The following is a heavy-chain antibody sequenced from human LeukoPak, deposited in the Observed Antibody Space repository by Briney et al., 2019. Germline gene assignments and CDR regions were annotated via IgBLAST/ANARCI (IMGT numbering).Heavy chain of an antibody. V-gene: IGHV3-53*01. Sequence: GGSLRLSCAASGFTVSSNYMSWVRQARGKVLGWASVIYSGGSTYYADSVKGRFTISRDNSKNTLYLQMNSLRAEDTAVYYCARDPPPYSSSSYYYMDVWGRGTTVTVSS. D-gene: IGHD6-13*01. CDR2: IYSGGST. CDR3: ARDPPPYSSSSYYYMDV. J-gene: IGHJ6*03. CDR1: GFTVSSNY.